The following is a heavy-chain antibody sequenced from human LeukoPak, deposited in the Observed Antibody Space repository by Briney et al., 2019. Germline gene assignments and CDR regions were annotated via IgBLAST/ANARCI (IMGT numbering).Heavy chain of an antibody. J-gene: IGHJ6*02. CDR2: IYYSGGT. D-gene: IGHD2-15*01. CDR1: GGSISSYY. Sequence: SETLSLTCTVSGGSISSYYWSWIRQPPGKGLEWIGYIYYSGGTNYNPSLKSRVTISVDTSKNQFSLKLSSVTAADTAVYYCARGNGGGYYYGMDVWGQGTTVTVSS. V-gene: IGHV4-59*01. CDR3: ARGNGGGYYYGMDV.